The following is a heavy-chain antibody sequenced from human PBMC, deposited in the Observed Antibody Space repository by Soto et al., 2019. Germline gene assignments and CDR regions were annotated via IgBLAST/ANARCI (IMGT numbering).Heavy chain of an antibody. CDR1: GFTFSSYG. Sequence: GGSLRLSCAASGFTFSSYGMHWVRQAPGKGLEWVAVISYDGSNKYYADSVKGRFTISRDNSKNTLYLQMNSLRAEDTAVYYCAKVINIFGVVSPFDYWGQGTLVTVSS. J-gene: IGHJ4*02. CDR2: ISYDGSNK. CDR3: AKVINIFGVVSPFDY. D-gene: IGHD3-3*01. V-gene: IGHV3-30*18.